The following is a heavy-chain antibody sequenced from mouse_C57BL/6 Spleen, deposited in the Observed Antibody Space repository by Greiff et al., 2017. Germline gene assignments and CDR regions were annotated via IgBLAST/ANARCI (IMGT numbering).Heavy chain of an antibody. D-gene: IGHD1-1*01. CDR3: ARWGTTVVATEDY. CDR2: IYPGDGDT. J-gene: IGHJ2*01. Sequence: QVQLQQSGPELVKPGASVKISCKASGYAFSSSWMNWVKQRPGKGLEWIGRIYPGDGDTNYNGKFKGKATLTADKSSSTAYMQLSSLTPEDSAVYFCARWGTTVVATEDYWGQGTTLTVSS. CDR1: GYAFSSSW. V-gene: IGHV1-82*01.